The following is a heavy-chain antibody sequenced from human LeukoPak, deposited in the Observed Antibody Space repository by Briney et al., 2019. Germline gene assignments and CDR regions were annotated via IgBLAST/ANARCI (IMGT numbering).Heavy chain of an antibody. Sequence: GRSLRLSCAASGFTFDDYAMHWVRQAPGKGLEWVSGISWNSRTIGYVDSVKGRFTISRDNARKSVYLQMNSLRAEDTALYYCAKDEHGNYGTIDYWGQGTLVTVSS. J-gene: IGHJ4*02. CDR2: ISWNSRTI. CDR3: AKDEHGNYGTIDY. V-gene: IGHV3-9*01. D-gene: IGHD3-3*01. CDR1: GFTFDDYA.